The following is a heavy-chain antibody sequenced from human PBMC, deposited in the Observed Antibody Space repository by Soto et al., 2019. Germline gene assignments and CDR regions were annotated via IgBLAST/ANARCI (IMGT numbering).Heavy chain of an antibody. Sequence: EVKLVESGGGLVKPGGSLRLSCAASGFTSSSDSMNWVRQAPGKGLEWVSSISSSSSYIYYADSVKGRFTISRDNAKNSLYLQMNSLRAEDMAVYYCARDQPGYSYGYGLGYWGQGTLVTVSS. CDR2: ISSSSSYI. CDR1: GFTSSSDS. CDR3: ARDQPGYSYGYGLGY. D-gene: IGHD5-18*01. J-gene: IGHJ4*02. V-gene: IGHV3-21*01.